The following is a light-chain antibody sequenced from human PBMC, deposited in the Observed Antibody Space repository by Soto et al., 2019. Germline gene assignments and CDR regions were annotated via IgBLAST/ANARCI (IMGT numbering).Light chain of an antibody. J-gene: IGKJ1*01. CDR3: QQRSNWPET. Sequence: IVMTKSPATLSVSLGERATLSCGASQSVSSNLAWYQQKPGQPPSXXIYDISARATGIPTRFSGSGSGTDFTLTISSLEPEDFAVYYCQQRSNWPETFGQGTKVDIK. CDR1: QSVSSN. V-gene: IGKV3-11*01. CDR2: DIS.